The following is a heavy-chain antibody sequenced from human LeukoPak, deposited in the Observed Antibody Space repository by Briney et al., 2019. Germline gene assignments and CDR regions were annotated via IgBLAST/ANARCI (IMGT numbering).Heavy chain of an antibody. CDR3: ARDLGYYDSSGYYIKGALDY. CDR1: GFTFSSYW. Sequence: GGSLRLSCAASGFTFSSYWMSWVRQAPGKGLEWVANIKQDGSEKYYVDSVKGRFTISRDNAKNSLYLQMNSLRAEDTAVYYCARDLGYYDSSGYYIKGALDYWGQGTLVTVSS. J-gene: IGHJ4*02. CDR2: IKQDGSEK. D-gene: IGHD3-22*01. V-gene: IGHV3-7*01.